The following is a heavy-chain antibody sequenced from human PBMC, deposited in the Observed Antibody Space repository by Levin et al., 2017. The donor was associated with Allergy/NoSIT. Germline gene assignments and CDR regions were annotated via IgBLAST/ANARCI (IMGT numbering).Heavy chain of an antibody. J-gene: IGHJ4*02. CDR1: GYSFTSYD. CDR2: MNPNSGNT. CDR3: TRAIKQWQDTRYYFDG. D-gene: IGHD6-19*01. Sequence: ASVKVSCQVSGYSFTSYDINWVRQAPGQGLEWIGWMNPNSGNTGSAQKFQGRVIMTADSSMSTAYMELSSLRSEDTAVYYCTRAIKQWQDTRYYFDGWGQGTLVTVSS. V-gene: IGHV1-8*01.